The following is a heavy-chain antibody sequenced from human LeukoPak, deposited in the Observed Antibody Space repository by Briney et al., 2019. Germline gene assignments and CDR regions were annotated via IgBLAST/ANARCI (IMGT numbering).Heavy chain of an antibody. CDR3: ARSAGVVVIYYFDY. Sequence: SETLSLTCAVSGYSISSGYYWGWIRPPPGKGLEWIGSIYHSGSTYYNPSLKSRVTISVDTSKNQFSLKLSSVTAADTAVYYCARSAGVVVIYYFDYWGQGTLVTVSS. J-gene: IGHJ4*02. V-gene: IGHV4-38-2*01. CDR1: GYSISSGYY. D-gene: IGHD3-22*01. CDR2: IYHSGST.